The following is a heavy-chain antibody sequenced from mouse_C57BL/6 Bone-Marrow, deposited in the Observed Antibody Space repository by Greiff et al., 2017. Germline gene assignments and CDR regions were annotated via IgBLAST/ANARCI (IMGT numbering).Heavy chain of an antibody. J-gene: IGHJ4*01. CDR2: ISDGGSYT. CDR3: ASVIYDGYYAMDY. D-gene: IGHD2-3*01. CDR1: GFTFSSYA. Sequence: EVKVVESGGGLVKPGGSLKLSCAASGFTFSSYAMSWVRQTPEKRLEWVATISDGGSYTYYPDNVKGRFTISRDNAKNNLYLQMSHLKSEDTAMYYCASVIYDGYYAMDYWGQGTSVTVSS. V-gene: IGHV5-4*03.